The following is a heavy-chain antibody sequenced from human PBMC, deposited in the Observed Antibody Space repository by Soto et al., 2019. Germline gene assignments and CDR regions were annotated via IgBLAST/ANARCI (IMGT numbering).Heavy chain of an antibody. V-gene: IGHV5-51*01. Sequence: GESLKISCKGSGYSFTSYWIGWGLQMPWKGLEWMGIIYPGDSDTRYSPSFQGQVTISADKSISTAYLQWSSLKASDTAIYYCARTAAAGKYSYGVDVWGQGTTVTVSS. CDR1: GYSFTSYW. CDR3: ARTAAAGKYSYGVDV. J-gene: IGHJ6*02. D-gene: IGHD6-13*01. CDR2: IYPGDSDT.